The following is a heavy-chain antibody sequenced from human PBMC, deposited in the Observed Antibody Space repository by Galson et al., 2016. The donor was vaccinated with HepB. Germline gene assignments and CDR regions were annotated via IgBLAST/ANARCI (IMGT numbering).Heavy chain of an antibody. CDR2: IGSDGGIT. J-gene: IGHJ3*02. CDR3: LKDPVDWLLDAFDI. Sequence: SLRLSCAASGFTFTTYAMHWVRQAPGKGLEFVSAIGSDGGITYYADSVKGRFTVSRANSKNTLFLQMSSLRAEDTAVYYCLKDPVDWLLDAFDIWGQGTMVTVSS. V-gene: IGHV3-64D*06. CDR1: GFTFTTYA. D-gene: IGHD3/OR15-3a*01.